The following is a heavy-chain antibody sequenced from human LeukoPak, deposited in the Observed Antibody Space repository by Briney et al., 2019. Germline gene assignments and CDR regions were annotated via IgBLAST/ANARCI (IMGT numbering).Heavy chain of an antibody. J-gene: IGHJ6*02. D-gene: IGHD4-17*01. CDR1: GFTFTSSA. CDR3: AADAFDYGDQYYYYGMDV. Sequence: SVKVSCKASGFTFTSSAMQWVRQARGQRLEWIGWIVVGSGNTNYAQKFQERVTITRDMSTSTAYMELSSLRSEDTAVYYCAADAFDYGDQYYYYGMDVWGQGTTVTVSS. CDR2: IVVGSGNT. V-gene: IGHV1-58*02.